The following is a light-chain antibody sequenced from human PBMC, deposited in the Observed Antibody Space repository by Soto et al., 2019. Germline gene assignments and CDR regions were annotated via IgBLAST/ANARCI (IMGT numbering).Light chain of an antibody. CDR3: CSYVDTDTWV. J-gene: IGLJ3*02. Sequence: QSALTQPRSVSGSPGQSVTISCTGTNSDVGTYNYVSWYQQHPGKAPKLIIYDVTKRPSGVPDRFSGSKSGNTASLIISGLQAADEADYYCCSYVDTDTWVFGGGTKVTVL. CDR2: DVT. V-gene: IGLV2-11*01. CDR1: NSDVGTYNY.